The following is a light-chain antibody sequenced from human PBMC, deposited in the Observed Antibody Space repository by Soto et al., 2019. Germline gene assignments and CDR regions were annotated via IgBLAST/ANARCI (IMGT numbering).Light chain of an antibody. V-gene: IGLV2-23*01. CDR1: SSDVGSYSL. Sequence: QLVLTQPASVSGSPGQSITISCTGTSSDVGSYSLVSWYQQYPGKAPKLMIYEGSKRPSGVSNRFSGSKSGNTASLTISGLQAEDEADYYCCSYAGSSTLVFGGGTKLTVL. CDR3: CSYAGSSTLV. CDR2: EGS. J-gene: IGLJ3*02.